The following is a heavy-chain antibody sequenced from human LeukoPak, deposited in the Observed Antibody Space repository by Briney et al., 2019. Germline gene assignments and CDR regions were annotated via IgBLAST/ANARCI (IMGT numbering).Heavy chain of an antibody. CDR3: ANSAAVGTFY. CDR2: TFQGGGEI. V-gene: IGHV3-23*01. D-gene: IGHD6-13*01. CDR1: GFTFSDFA. Sequence: GGSLRLSCAASGFTFSDFAMIWVRQPPGKGLEWVSSTFQGGGEIHYADSVRGRFTISRDNSKNTLYLQMNSLRAEDTAVYYCANSAAVGTFYWGQGTLVTVSS. J-gene: IGHJ4*02.